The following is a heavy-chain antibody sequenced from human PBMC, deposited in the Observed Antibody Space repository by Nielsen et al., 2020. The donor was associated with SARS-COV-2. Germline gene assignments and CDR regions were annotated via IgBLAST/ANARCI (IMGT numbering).Heavy chain of an antibody. CDR3: AKERDSSAYYVTTDF. J-gene: IGHJ4*02. CDR2: ISYNGKSE. V-gene: IGHV3-30*18. D-gene: IGHD3-22*01. CDR1: GFTFSSHG. Sequence: GESLKISCAASGFTFSSHGMHWVRQAPGKGLEWVAVISYNGKSEYYADSVKGRFSISRDNSKNTVYLQVNSLRAEDTAVYFCAKERDSSAYYVTTDFWGQGTLVTVSS.